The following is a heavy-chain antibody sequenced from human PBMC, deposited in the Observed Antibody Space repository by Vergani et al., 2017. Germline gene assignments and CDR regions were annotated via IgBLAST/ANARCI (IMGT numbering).Heavy chain of an antibody. CDR2: IVVGSGNT. CDR3: ARASIRYYYDSSGYLFDY. CDR1: GFTFTSSA. D-gene: IGHD3-22*01. Sequence: QMQLVQSGPEVKKPGTSVKVSCKASGFTFTSSAVQWVRQARGQRLEWIGWIVVGSGNTNYAQKFQERVTITRDMSTSTAYMELSSLRSDDTAVYYCARASIRYYYDSSGYLFDYWGQGTLVTVSS. V-gene: IGHV1-58*01. J-gene: IGHJ4*02.